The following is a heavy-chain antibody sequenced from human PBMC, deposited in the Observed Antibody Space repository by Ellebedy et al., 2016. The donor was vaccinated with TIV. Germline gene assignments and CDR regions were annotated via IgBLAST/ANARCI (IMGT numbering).Heavy chain of an antibody. CDR1: GYTFIDYG. J-gene: IGHJ6*02. CDR2: VSAYSGNT. D-gene: IGHD3-10*01. V-gene: IGHV1-18*01. Sequence: ASVKVSCKSSGYTFIDYGVTWARQAPGQGLDWMGWVSAYSGNTNYAENLQGRVTMTTDTSTDTAYMEQRSLRSDDTAVYFCARYSGSGTYYRNGMDVWGQGTTVTVSS. CDR3: ARYSGSGTYYRNGMDV.